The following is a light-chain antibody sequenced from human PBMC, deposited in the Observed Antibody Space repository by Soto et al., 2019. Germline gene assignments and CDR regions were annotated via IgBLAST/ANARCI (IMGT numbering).Light chain of an antibody. V-gene: IGKV2-28*01. CDR1: QSLLHSNGYNY. Sequence: IVMTQSPLSLPVTPGEPASISCRSSQSLLHSNGYNYLDWYLQKPGQSPQLLIYLGSNRASGVPDRFRGTGSVTDFTLKIIRVEAEDVGVYYCMQALQGPPPFGQGTKGEIK. CDR3: MQALQGPPP. CDR2: LGS. J-gene: IGKJ1*01.